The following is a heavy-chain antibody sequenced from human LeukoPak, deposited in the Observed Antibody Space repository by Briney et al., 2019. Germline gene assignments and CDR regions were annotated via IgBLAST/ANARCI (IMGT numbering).Heavy chain of an antibody. CDR3: ARDPDRIAPEINNWIDP. CDR2: ISSSSSYI. V-gene: IGHV3-21*01. CDR1: GFTFSSYR. Sequence: GGSLRLSCAPSGFTFSSYRMNWVRQAPGKGLEWVSSISSSSSYIYYADSVKGRFTISRDNAKNSLYLQMNSLRAEDTAVYYCARDPDRIAPEINNWIDPWGQGTLVTVSS. D-gene: IGHD6-13*01. J-gene: IGHJ5*02.